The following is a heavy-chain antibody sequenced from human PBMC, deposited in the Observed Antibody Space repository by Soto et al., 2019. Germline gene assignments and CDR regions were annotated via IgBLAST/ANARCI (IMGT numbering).Heavy chain of an antibody. Sequence: EVQLLESGGGLVQPGGSLRLSCTTSGFIFANFAMNWVRQAPGRGLEWVSSISGYGGDSAYADSVKGRFTISRDNSKNTLHLQMTPLRAEDTATYYCAKDQRGYNRPVDYWGQGTLVTVSS. CDR3: AKDQRGYNRPVDY. V-gene: IGHV3-23*01. CDR1: GFIFANFA. CDR2: ISGYGGDS. D-gene: IGHD2-15*01. J-gene: IGHJ4*02.